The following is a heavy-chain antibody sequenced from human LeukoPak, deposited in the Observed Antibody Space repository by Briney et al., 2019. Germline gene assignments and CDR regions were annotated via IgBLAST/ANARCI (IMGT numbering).Heavy chain of an antibody. CDR1: GGSIGPYY. Sequence: SETLSLTCLLSGGSIGPYYWSWIRQAAWKGPEWIGRIYTTGTADYNPSLKGRVFLSVDTSMNQFSLKVTSVTAADTAVYYCARDHSSSSWMDAFEIWGPGTKVIVSS. V-gene: IGHV4-4*07. CDR2: IYTTGTA. J-gene: IGHJ3*02. D-gene: IGHD6-6*01. CDR3: ARDHSSSSWMDAFEI.